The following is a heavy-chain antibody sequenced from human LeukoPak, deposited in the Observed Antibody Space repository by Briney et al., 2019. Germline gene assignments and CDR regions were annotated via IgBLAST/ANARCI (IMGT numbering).Heavy chain of an antibody. J-gene: IGHJ3*01. CDR3: ARLLDYDSSGDPATFDV. CDR1: GGSMNSHY. Sequence: PSETLSLTCTVSGGSMNSHYWSWIRQPPGKGLEWIGFIFYTGRTRYNPSLQSRVIILADTSKNDFSLKLASVTAADTAVYYCARLLDYDSSGDPATFDVWGQGIMVTVSS. V-gene: IGHV4-59*11. CDR2: IFYTGRT. D-gene: IGHD3-22*01.